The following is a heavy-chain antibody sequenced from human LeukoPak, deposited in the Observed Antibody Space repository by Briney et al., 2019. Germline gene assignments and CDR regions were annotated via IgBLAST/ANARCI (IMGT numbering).Heavy chain of an antibody. CDR2: INHSGST. J-gene: IGHJ4*02. CDR3: ARDGYHLRWYYFDY. CDR1: GGSISGYY. D-gene: IGHD4-23*01. Sequence: NTSETLSLTCTVSGGSISGYYWSWIRQPPGKGLEWIGEINHSGSTNYNPSLKSRVTISVDTSKNQFSLKLSSVTAADTAVYYCARDGYHLRWYYFDYWGQGTLVTVSS. V-gene: IGHV4-34*01.